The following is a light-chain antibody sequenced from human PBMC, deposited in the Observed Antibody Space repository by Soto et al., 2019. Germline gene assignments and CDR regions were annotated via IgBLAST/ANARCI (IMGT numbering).Light chain of an antibody. J-gene: IGLJ1*01. CDR1: SGDVGAYNY. CDR3: CSYVGRSV. Sequence: QSALTQPRSGSGSPGQSVTISCTGTSGDVGAYNYVSWYQLHPGKAPRLIIFDVSERPSGVPDRFSGSKSANTASLTISGLQAEDEADYYCCSYVGRSVFGTGTKLTVL. V-gene: IGLV2-11*01. CDR2: DVS.